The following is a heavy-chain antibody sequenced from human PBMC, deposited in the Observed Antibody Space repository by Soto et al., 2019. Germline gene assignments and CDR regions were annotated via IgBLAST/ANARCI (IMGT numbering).Heavy chain of an antibody. V-gene: IGHV3-23*01. J-gene: IGHJ4*02. Sequence: EVQLLESGGGLVPPGGSLRLSCAASGFTFSSYAMSWVRQAPGEGLEWLAGITFRGDNTYYTDSVKGRFTLSRDNSRNRLDLQMNSLKFEDTALYYCAKLGTMGVCDNWGQGTLLTVSS. CDR2: ITFRGDNT. D-gene: IGHD1-1*01. CDR1: GFTFSSYA. CDR3: AKLGTMGVCDN.